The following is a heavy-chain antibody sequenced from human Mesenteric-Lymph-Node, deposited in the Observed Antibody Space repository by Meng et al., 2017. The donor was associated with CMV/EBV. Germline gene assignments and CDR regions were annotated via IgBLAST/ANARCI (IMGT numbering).Heavy chain of an antibody. D-gene: IGHD4-23*01. CDR1: AGYRSGCDYC. CDR2: IYYSGTT. J-gene: IGHJ4*02. V-gene: IGHV4-31*02. CDR3: ARIYYSGNFSQDY. Sequence: SAGYRSGCDYCCTWIRQHPGKDLQYVGCIYYSGTTFYSPSLQNRLTITVETSKNQFSLKLTAVAAADTAIDYCARIYYSGNFSQDYWGQGTLVTVSS.